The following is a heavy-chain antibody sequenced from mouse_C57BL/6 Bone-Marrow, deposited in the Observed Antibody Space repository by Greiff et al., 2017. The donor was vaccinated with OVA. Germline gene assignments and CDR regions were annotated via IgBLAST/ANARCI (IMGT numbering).Heavy chain of an antibody. CDR2: INPNYGPT. V-gene: IGHV1-39*01. CDR3: AREGITTVVDWYFDV. D-gene: IGHD1-1*01. Sequence: VHVKQSGPELVKPGASVKISCKASGYSFTDYNMNWVKQSNGKSLEWIGVINPNYGPTSYNQKFKGKATLTVDQSSSTAYMQLNSLTSEDSAVYYCAREGITTVVDWYFDVWGTGTTVTVSS. J-gene: IGHJ1*03. CDR1: GYSFTDYN.